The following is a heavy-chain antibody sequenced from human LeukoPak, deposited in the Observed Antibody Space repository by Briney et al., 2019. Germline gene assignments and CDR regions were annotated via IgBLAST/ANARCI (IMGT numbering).Heavy chain of an antibody. Sequence: GGSLRLSCAASGFTFSNYAMHWVRQAPGKGLEWVAVISYDGSNKYYADSAKGRLTISRDNAKNSLYLQMNSLRAEDTAVYYCARGRWSFEYWGQGTLVTVSS. V-gene: IGHV3-30*04. CDR1: GFTFSNYA. CDR3: ARGRWSFEY. J-gene: IGHJ4*02. CDR2: ISYDGSNK. D-gene: IGHD5-24*01.